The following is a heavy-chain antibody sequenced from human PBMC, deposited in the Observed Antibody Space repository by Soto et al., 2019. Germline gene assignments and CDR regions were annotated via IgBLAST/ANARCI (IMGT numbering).Heavy chain of an antibody. D-gene: IGHD3-22*01. J-gene: IGHJ4*02. CDR2: ISYDGSNK. V-gene: IGHV3-30*18. Sequence: GGSLRLSCAASGFTFSSYGIHWVRQAPGKGLEWVALISYDGSNKYYADSVKGRFTISRDNSKNTLYLQMNSLRAEDTAMYYCAKDAPYYYDSSGYYGPFDYWGQGTLVTVS. CDR3: AKDAPYYYDSSGYYGPFDY. CDR1: GFTFSSYG.